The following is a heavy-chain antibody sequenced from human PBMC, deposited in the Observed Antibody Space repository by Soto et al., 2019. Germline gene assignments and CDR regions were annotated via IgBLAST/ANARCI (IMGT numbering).Heavy chain of an antibody. Sequence: SETLSLTCTVSGGSISSSSYYWGWIRQPPGKGLEWIGSIYYSGSTYYNPSLKSRVTISVDTSKNQFSLKLSSVTAADTAVYYCARRGSSWRPWGHYFDYWGQGTLVTVSS. CDR2: IYYSGST. CDR3: ARRGSSWRPWGHYFDY. V-gene: IGHV4-39*01. CDR1: GGSISSSSYY. J-gene: IGHJ4*02. D-gene: IGHD6-13*01.